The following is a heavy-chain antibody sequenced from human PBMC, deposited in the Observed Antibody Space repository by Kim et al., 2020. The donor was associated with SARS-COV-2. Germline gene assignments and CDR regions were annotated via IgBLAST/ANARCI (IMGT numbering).Heavy chain of an antibody. V-gene: IGHV3-23*01. J-gene: IGHJ4*02. CDR2: T. D-gene: IGHD4-17*01. Sequence: TYSSASVKGRFTISRENSKNRLYLQIGSLGAEDTAVYYCVNDLSGRATVNWGQGTLVAVSS. CDR3: VNDLSGRATVN.